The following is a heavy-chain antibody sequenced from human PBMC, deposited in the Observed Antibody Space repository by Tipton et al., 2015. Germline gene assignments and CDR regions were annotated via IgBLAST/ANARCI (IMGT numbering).Heavy chain of an antibody. Sequence: SLRLSCAASGFSFSDAWMNWVRQAPGKGLEWVGRIKTKVYGGTIDYAAPVKGRFTISKDDSKNTLYLQMNNLKAEDTAVYYCAREPLPRSSYWYFDLWGRGTLVTVSS. CDR3: AREPLPRSSYWYFDL. CDR2: IKTKVYGGTI. J-gene: IGHJ2*01. D-gene: IGHD2-2*01. CDR1: GFSFSDAW. V-gene: IGHV3-15*07.